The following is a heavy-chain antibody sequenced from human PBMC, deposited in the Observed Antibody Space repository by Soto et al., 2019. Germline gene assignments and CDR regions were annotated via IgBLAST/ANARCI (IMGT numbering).Heavy chain of an antibody. Sequence: QVQLVQSGAEVKKPGSSVKVSCKASGGTFSSYAISWVRQAPGQGIEWMGGLIPIFGTANYAQNFQGRVTITADESKSTAYMELSSLRSEDTAVYYCARRGLQGNDYYYYYGMDVWGQGTTFTVSS. CDR2: LIPIFGTA. D-gene: IGHD5-12*01. CDR1: GGTFSSYA. V-gene: IGHV1-69*12. CDR3: ARRGLQGNDYYYYYGMDV. J-gene: IGHJ6*02.